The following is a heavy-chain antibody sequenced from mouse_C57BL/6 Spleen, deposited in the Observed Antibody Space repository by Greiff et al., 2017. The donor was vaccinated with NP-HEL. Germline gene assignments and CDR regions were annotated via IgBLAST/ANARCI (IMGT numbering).Heavy chain of an antibody. CDR2: IDPSDSYT. CDR3: ARGGDSDGSSYVEDY. J-gene: IGHJ2*01. D-gene: IGHD1-1*01. Sequence: QVQLQQPGAELVMPGASVKLSCKASGYTFTSYWMHWVKQRPGQGLEWIGEIDPSDSYTNYNQKFKGKSTLTVDKSSSTAYMQLSSLTSEDSAVYYCARGGDSDGSSYVEDYWGQGTTLTVSS. CDR1: GYTFTSYW. V-gene: IGHV1-69*01.